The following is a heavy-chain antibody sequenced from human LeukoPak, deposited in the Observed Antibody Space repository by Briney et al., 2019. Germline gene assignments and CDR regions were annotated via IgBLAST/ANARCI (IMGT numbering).Heavy chain of an antibody. J-gene: IGHJ4*02. V-gene: IGHV1-18*01. CDR2: ISAYNGNT. Sequence: ASVKVSCKASGYTFTSYGISWVRRAPGQGLEWMGWISAYNGNTDYAQKLQGRVTMTTDTSTSTAYMELRSLRSDDTAVYYCARDPSYYDILTGYSRPNPFDYWGQGTLVTVSS. CDR1: GYTFTSYG. CDR3: ARDPSYYDILTGYSRPNPFDY. D-gene: IGHD3-9*01.